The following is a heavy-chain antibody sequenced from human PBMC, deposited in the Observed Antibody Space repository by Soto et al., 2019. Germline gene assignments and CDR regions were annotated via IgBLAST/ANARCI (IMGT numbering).Heavy chain of an antibody. CDR3: ARHRGDYYDSSGLDY. D-gene: IGHD3-22*01. J-gene: IGHJ4*02. CDR1: GGSISSYY. Sequence: SETLSLTCTVSGGSISSYYWSWIRQPPGKGLEWIGYIYYSGSTNYNPSLKSRVTISVDTSKNQFSLKLSSVTAADTAVYYCARHRGDYYDSSGLDYWGQGTLGTVSS. CDR2: IYYSGST. V-gene: IGHV4-59*08.